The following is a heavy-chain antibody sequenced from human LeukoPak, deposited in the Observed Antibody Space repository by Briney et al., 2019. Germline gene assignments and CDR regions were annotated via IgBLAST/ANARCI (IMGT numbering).Heavy chain of an antibody. V-gene: IGHV4-38-2*02. J-gene: IGHJ6*03. CDR1: GYSISSGYY. CDR2: IYHSGNT. Sequence: PSETLSLTCTVSGYSISSGYYWGWIRQPPGKGLEWIGTIYHSGNTYYNPSLASRVIILVDTSKNEFSLKLSSVTAADTAVYYCAREKTPIKNYYYYYMDVWGKGTTVTVSS. CDR3: AREKTPIKNYYYYYMDV.